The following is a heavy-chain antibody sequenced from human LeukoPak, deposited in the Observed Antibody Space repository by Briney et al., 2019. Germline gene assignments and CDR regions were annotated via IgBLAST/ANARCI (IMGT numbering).Heavy chain of an antibody. V-gene: IGHV3-33*01. Sequence: PGRSLSLSCAASGFTFSNYGMHWVRQAPGKGLEWLAAIFYDGSNKYYADTVKGRFTISRDNSKNTLYLQVDSLTAEDTAMYYCARDQALYFSYGDYWGQGTLVTVSS. D-gene: IGHD2/OR15-2a*01. CDR3: ARDQALYFSYGDY. J-gene: IGHJ4*02. CDR2: IFYDGSNK. CDR1: GFTFSNYG.